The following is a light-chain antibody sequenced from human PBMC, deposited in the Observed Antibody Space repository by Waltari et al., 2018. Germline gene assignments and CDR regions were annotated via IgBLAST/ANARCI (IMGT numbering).Light chain of an antibody. CDR1: QSLFNSPNNNNY. CDR3: QHYYTPPYT. CDR2: WAS. Sequence: DIVMTQSPDSLTVSLGERATIYCKSSQSLFNSPNNNNYLAWYQQKPGQPPKLLTYWASTRESGVPDRFSGGGSGTDFTLTITNVQAEEVALYYCQHYYTPPYTFGQGTRLEIK. V-gene: IGKV4-1*01. J-gene: IGKJ2*01.